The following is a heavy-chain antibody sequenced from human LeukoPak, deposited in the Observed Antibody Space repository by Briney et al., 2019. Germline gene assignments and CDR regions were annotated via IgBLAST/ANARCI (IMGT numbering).Heavy chain of an antibody. CDR3: ATTLYSGIYGDAFDI. CDR2: MYPGGSEI. J-gene: IGHJ3*02. Sequence: GESLKISCQGSGYSFTNYWIGWVRQMPGKGLEWMGIMYPGGSEIRYSPSFQSQVTISADKSISTAYLQWSSLKASDTAMYYCATTLYSGIYGDAFDIWGQGTMVTVSS. V-gene: IGHV5-51*01. CDR1: GYSFTNYW. D-gene: IGHD1-26*01.